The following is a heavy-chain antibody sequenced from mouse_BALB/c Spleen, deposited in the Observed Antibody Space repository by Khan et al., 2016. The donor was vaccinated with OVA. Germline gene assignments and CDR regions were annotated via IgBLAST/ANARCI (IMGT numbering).Heavy chain of an antibody. D-gene: IGHD2-2*01. V-gene: IGHV1S135*01. Sequence: VQLQQSGPELMKPGASVKISCKASGYSFTSYYIHWVKQSHGKSLEWIGYVDPFSGGTTSNQKFKGKATLTVDKSSSTAYIHFSNLTSEDSAVYCCTRHGYVAWFTYWGQGTLVTGSA. CDR3: TRHGYVAWFTY. CDR1: GYSFTSYY. CDR2: VDPFSGGT. J-gene: IGHJ3*01.